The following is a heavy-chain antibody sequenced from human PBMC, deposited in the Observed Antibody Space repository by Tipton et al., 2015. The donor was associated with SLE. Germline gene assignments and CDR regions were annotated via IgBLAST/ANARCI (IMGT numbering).Heavy chain of an antibody. J-gene: IGHJ4*02. D-gene: IGHD3-22*01. CDR3: ATGAPDSSAYYYDCD. Sequence: GLVKPSETLSLTCTVSGGSIRSQYWSWIRQPPGKGLEWIGYIYYSGSTDYNPSLKSRVTISVDTSKNQFSLKLTSLTAADTAVYYCATGAPDSSAYYYDCDWGQGTLVTVSS. CDR1: GGSIRSQY. CDR2: IYYSGST. V-gene: IGHV4-59*11.